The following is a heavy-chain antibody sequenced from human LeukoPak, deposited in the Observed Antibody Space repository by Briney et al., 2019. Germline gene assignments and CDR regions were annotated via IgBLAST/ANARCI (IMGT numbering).Heavy chain of an antibody. D-gene: IGHD3-22*01. Sequence: PGGSLRLSCAASGFSFRSYGMHWVRQAPGRGLEWVAVFYYDGSHEHYTDSVKGRFTISRDNAKNSLYLQMNSLRAEDTAVYYCAASWGTYYYDSSGYSIWGQGTMVTVSS. V-gene: IGHV3-33*03. CDR2: FYYDGSHE. J-gene: IGHJ3*02. CDR3: AASWGTYYYDSSGYSI. CDR1: GFSFRSYG.